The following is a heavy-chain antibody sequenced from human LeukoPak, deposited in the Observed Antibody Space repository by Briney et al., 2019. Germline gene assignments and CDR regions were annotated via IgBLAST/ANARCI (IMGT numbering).Heavy chain of an antibody. V-gene: IGHV1-2*02. Sequence: ASVKVSCKASGYTFTGYYMHWVRQAPGQGLEWMGWINPNSGGTNYAQKFQGRVTMTRDTSISTAYMELSRLRSDDTAVYYCARDYYDGSGSYSRQDFDYWGQGTLVTVSS. CDR1: GYTFTGYY. D-gene: IGHD3-10*01. CDR3: ARDYYDGSGSYSRQDFDY. CDR2: INPNSGGT. J-gene: IGHJ4*02.